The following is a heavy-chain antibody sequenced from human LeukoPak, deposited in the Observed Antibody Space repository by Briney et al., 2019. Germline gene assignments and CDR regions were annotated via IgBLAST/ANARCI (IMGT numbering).Heavy chain of an antibody. J-gene: IGHJ1*01. CDR2: IKQDGSEK. D-gene: IGHD4/OR15-4a*01. CDR3: ARDLTYFQH. V-gene: IGHV3-7*01. CDR1: GFTFSSYG. Sequence: GGSLRLSCAASGFTFSSYGMHWVRQAPGKGLEWVANIKQDGSEKYYVDSVKGRFTISRDNAKNSLYLQMNSLRAEDTAVYYCARDLTYFQHWGQGTLVTVSS.